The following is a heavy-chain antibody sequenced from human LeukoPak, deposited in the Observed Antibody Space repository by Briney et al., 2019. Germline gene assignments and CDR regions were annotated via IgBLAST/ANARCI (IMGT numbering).Heavy chain of an antibody. CDR2: IYYSGST. J-gene: IGHJ4*02. D-gene: IGHD2-21*02. V-gene: IGHV4-59*01. CDR1: GGSISSYY. CDR3: ARTIVVVTAIGGYFDY. Sequence: SETLSLTCTVSGGSISSYYWSWIRQPPGKGLEWIGYIYYSGSTTYNPSLKSRVTISVDTSKNQFSLKLSSVTAADTAVYYCARTIVVVTAIGGYFDYWGQGTLVTVSS.